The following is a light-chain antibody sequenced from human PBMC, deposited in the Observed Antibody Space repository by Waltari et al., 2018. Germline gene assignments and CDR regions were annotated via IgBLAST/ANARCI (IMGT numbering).Light chain of an antibody. CDR3: QHYVRLPAT. CDR1: QSVGRA. V-gene: IGKV3-20*01. CDR2: GAS. J-gene: IGKJ1*01. Sequence: LSCRASQSVGRALAWYQQKPGQAPRLLIYGASSRATGIPDRFSGSGSGTDFSLTISRLEPDFAVYYCQHYVRLPATFGQGTKVEIK.